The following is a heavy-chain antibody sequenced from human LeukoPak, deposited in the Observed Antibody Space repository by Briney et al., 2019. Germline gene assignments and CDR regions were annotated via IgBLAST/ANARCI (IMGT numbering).Heavy chain of an antibody. CDR1: GLTFSGYW. V-gene: IGHV3-7*01. CDR3: ASYYYGSGTSLGC. D-gene: IGHD3-10*01. J-gene: IGHJ4*02. Sequence: GGSLRLSCEVSGLTFSGYWVTWVRQAPGKGLEGVANINQDASEKYYVESVKGRFAISRDNAKNSLYLQMNSLRAEDTAVYYCASYYYGSGTSLGCWGQGTLVTVSS. CDR2: INQDASEK.